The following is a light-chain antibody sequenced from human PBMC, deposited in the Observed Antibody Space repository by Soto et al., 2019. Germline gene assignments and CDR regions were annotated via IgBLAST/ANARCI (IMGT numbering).Light chain of an antibody. Sequence: QSVLTQPPSVSGAPGQRVTISCTGSSPNIGAGYDVHWYQQLPGTAPKLLIHGNSNRPSGVPDRFSGSKSGTSASLAITGLQAEDEAGYYCQSYDSSLSGAVFGGGTQLTVL. CDR2: GNS. CDR3: QSYDSSLSGAV. J-gene: IGLJ7*01. CDR1: SPNIGAGYD. V-gene: IGLV1-40*01.